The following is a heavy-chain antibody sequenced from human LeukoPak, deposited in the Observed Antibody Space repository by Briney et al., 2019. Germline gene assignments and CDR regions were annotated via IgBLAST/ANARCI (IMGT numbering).Heavy chain of an antibody. D-gene: IGHD2-8*02. Sequence: GGSLRLSCAASGFTFSSYCMSWVRQAPGKGLEWVSYISGSGSTIFSADSVKGRFIISRDNAKNSLYLQLNSLRAEDTAVYYCARVVYCTGGVCQIFAFDTWGQGTMVTVSS. CDR3: ARVVYCTGGVCQIFAFDT. CDR2: ISGSGSTI. J-gene: IGHJ3*02. CDR1: GFTFSSYC. V-gene: IGHV3-48*04.